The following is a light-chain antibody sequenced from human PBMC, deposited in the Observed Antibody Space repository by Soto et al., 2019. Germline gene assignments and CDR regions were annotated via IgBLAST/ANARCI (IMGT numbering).Light chain of an antibody. CDR2: AAF. Sequence: DIQLTQSPSFLSASVGDRVTITCRASQDISSYLAWYQQKPGKAPKLLIYAAFTLQSGVPIRFSGRRSATEFTLTISSLQPEDFATYYCQQLNTYPITFGQGTRLEIK. V-gene: IGKV1-9*01. CDR3: QQLNTYPIT. CDR1: QDISSY. J-gene: IGKJ5*01.